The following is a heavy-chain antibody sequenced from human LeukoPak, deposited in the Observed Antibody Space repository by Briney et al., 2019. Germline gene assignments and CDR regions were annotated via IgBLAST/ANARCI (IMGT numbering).Heavy chain of an antibody. J-gene: IGHJ4*02. V-gene: IGHV4-39*07. D-gene: IGHD1-26*01. Sequence: SETLSLTCTVSGGSISSSSYYWGWIRQPPGKGLEWIGSIYYSGSTYYNPSLKGRVTISVDTSKNQFSLKLSSVTAADTAVYYCARDGRPVGATTYWARALGAYYFDYWGQGTLVTVSS. CDR1: GGSISSSSYY. CDR3: ARDGRPVGATTYWARALGAYYFDY. CDR2: IYYSGST.